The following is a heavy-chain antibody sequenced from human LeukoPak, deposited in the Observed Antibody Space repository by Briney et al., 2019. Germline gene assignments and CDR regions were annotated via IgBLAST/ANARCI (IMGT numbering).Heavy chain of an antibody. D-gene: IGHD3-22*01. Sequence: ASVKVSCKASGYTFTSYGISWVRQAPGQGLEWMGWISAYNGNTNYAQKLQGRVTMTTDTSTSTAYMELRSLRSDDTAVYYCARDYYDSSGYSSVDYWGQGTLVTVSS. CDR3: ARDYYDSSGYSSVDY. J-gene: IGHJ4*02. V-gene: IGHV1-18*01. CDR1: GYTFTSYG. CDR2: ISAYNGNT.